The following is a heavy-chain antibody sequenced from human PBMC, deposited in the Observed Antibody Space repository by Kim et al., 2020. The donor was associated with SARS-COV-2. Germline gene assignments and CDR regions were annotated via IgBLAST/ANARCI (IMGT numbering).Heavy chain of an antibody. J-gene: IGHJ2*01. CDR2: IYSGGST. CDR3: AGGIAVSADYWYFDL. Sequence: GGSLRLSCAASGFTVSSNYMSWVRQAPGKGLEWVSVIYSGGSTYYADSVKGRFTISRDNSKNTLYLQMNSLRAEDTAVYYCAGGIAVSADYWYFDLWGRGTLVTVSS. CDR1: GFTVSSNY. D-gene: IGHD6-19*01. V-gene: IGHV3-53*01.